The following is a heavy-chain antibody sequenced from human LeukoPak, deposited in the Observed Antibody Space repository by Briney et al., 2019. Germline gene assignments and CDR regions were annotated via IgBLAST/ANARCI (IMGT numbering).Heavy chain of an antibody. CDR1: GYTFTELA. J-gene: IGHJ4*02. V-gene: IGHV1-24*01. Sequence: ASVKVSCKVSGYTFTELAMHWVRQAPGKGLEWMGSFDPEDGERIYAQKLQGRLIMTEDTSRDTAYLELSSLRSDDTAVYYCAPRNVYKGYFDNWGRGTLVTVSS. D-gene: IGHD5-24*01. CDR2: FDPEDGER. CDR3: APRNVYKGYFDN.